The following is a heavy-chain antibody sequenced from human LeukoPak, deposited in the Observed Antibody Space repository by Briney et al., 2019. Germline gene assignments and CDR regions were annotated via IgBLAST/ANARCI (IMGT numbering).Heavy chain of an antibody. V-gene: IGHV3-21*01. Sequence: GGSLRLSCAAPGFALRSYTVTWVRQAPRKGLEWVSSISSTSAYIYYAESVKGRFSISRDNVDNVVHLQMSSLTNEDTAVYYCARVAVAGPTGWFDSWGQGTLVTVSS. D-gene: IGHD6-19*01. J-gene: IGHJ5*01. CDR2: ISSTSAYI. CDR3: ARVAVAGPTGWFDS. CDR1: GFALRSYT.